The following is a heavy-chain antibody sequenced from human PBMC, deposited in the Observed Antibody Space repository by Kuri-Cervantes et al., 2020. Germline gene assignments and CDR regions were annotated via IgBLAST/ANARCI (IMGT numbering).Heavy chain of an antibody. J-gene: IGHJ4*02. CDR1: GFTFSSYA. Sequence: GGSLRLSCAASGFTFSSYAMSWVRQAPGKGLEWVSAISGSGGSTYYADSVQGRFTISRDNAKNSLYLQMNSLRVADTAVYYCARDRVGGYSYGHATYWGQGTLVTVSS. V-gene: IGHV3-23*01. CDR3: ARDRVGGYSYGHATY. D-gene: IGHD5-18*01. CDR2: ISGSGGST.